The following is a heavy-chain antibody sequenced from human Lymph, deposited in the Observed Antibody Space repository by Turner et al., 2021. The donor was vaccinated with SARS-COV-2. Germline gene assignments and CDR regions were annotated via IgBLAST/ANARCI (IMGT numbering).Heavy chain of an antibody. CDR1: GLTGSSNY. J-gene: IGHJ6*02. Sequence: EVQLVESGGGLIPPGGSLRVSCAASGLTGSSNYMSWVSQAAGKGLEWVSVIYSGDSTYYADSVKGRFTVSRDNSKNTMYLQMNSLRAEDTAVYYCARDLYYYGMDVWGQGTTVTVSS. CDR2: IYSGDST. CDR3: ARDLYYYGMDV. V-gene: IGHV3-53*01.